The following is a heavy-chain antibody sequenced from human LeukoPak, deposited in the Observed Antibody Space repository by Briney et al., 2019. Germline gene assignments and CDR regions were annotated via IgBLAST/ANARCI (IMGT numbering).Heavy chain of an antibody. CDR1: GGSISGYY. V-gene: IGHV4-59*01. CDR2: IYYSGNT. CDR3: ARGTYYYDSSNREDWFDP. D-gene: IGHD3-22*01. Sequence: PSETLSLTCIVSGGSISGYYLSWIRQPPGKGLEWIGYIYYSGNTNYNPSLKSRVTISVDTSKNRFSLKLSSVTAADTAVYFCARGTYYYDSSNREDWFDPWGQGILVTVSS. J-gene: IGHJ5*02.